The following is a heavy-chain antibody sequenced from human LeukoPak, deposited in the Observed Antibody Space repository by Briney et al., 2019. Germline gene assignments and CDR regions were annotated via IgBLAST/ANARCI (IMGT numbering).Heavy chain of an antibody. V-gene: IGHV4-34*01. CDR2: INHSGST. CDR3: ARFLGYCSSTSCYDAFDI. Sequence: SETLSLTCAVYGGSFSGYYWSWLRQPPGKGLEWIGEINHSGSTNYNPSLMSRVTISVDTSKNQFSLKLSSVTAADTAVYYCARFLGYCSSTSCYDAFDIWGQGTMVTVSS. CDR1: GGSFSGYY. D-gene: IGHD2-2*01. J-gene: IGHJ3*02.